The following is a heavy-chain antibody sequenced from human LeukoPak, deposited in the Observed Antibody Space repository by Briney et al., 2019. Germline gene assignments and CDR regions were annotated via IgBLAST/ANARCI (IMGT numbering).Heavy chain of an antibody. CDR2: ISAYNGNT. J-gene: IGHJ4*02. Sequence: ASVKVSCKASGYTFTSYGISWVRQAPGQGLEWMGWISAYNGNTNYAQKLQGRVTMTTDTSTSTAYMELRSLRSDDTAVYYCAKEGARIAVAKLIRVYYFDYWGQGTLVTVSS. V-gene: IGHV1-18*01. D-gene: IGHD6-19*01. CDR1: GYTFTSYG. CDR3: AKEGARIAVAKLIRVYYFDY.